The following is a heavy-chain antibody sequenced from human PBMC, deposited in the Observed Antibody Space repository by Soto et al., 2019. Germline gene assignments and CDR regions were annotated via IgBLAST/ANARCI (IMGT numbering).Heavy chain of an antibody. Sequence: EVSCKVSGGIFRRYAISWVRQAPWQGLEWLGGIVPIFDITNYAQKFQGRVTITADESTSTAYMDLTSLRSEDTAVYYCARPDEGSYSSNQNDSQAVDVW. V-gene: IGHV1-69*01. J-gene: IGHJ6*01. CDR1: GGIFRRYA. D-gene: IGHD3-16*01. CDR3: ARPDEGSYSSNQNDSQAVDV. CDR2: IVPIFDIT.